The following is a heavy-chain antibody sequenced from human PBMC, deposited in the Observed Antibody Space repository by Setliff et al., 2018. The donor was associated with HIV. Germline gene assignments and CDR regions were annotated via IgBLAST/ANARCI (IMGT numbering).Heavy chain of an antibody. CDR1: GYTFIDNY. CDR3: ARDWKHVFDI. D-gene: IGHD1-1*01. V-gene: IGHV1-2*02. CDR2: INAYTGDT. Sequence: GASVKVSCKTSGYTFIDNYIHWVRQAPGQGLEWMAWINAYTGDTSYAQKFQGSVTVTRDTSISTAYMELSRLRSDDTAVYYCARDWKHVFDIWGQGTMVTVSS. J-gene: IGHJ3*02.